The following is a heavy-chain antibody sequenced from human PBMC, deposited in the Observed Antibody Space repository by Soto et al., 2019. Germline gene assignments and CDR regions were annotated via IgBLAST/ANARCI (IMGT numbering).Heavy chain of an antibody. CDR3: ARDLMLAAAGTYYYYGMDV. D-gene: IGHD6-13*01. Sequence: QVQLQESGPGLVKPSQTLSLTCTVSGGSISSGGYYWSWIRQHPGKGLEWIGYIYYSGSTYYNPSLKRRVTISVDTSKNQFSLKLSSVTAADTAVYYCARDLMLAAAGTYYYYGMDVWGQGTTVTVSS. CDR1: GGSISSGGYY. CDR2: IYYSGST. V-gene: IGHV4-31*03. J-gene: IGHJ6*02.